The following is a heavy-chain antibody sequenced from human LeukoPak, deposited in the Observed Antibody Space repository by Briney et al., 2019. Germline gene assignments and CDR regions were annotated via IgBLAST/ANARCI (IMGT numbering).Heavy chain of an antibody. CDR3: ARPGIVGSYGGAFDI. CDR2: IGGGGGTT. Sequence: PGGSLRLSCAASGFTFSSYAMNWVRQAPGKGLEWVSIIGGGGGTTDYADSVKGRFTISRDNSKNTLYLQMNSLRAEDTAVYYCARPGIVGSYGGAFDIWGQGTMVTVSS. J-gene: IGHJ3*02. D-gene: IGHD1-26*01. V-gene: IGHV3-23*01. CDR1: GFTFSSYA.